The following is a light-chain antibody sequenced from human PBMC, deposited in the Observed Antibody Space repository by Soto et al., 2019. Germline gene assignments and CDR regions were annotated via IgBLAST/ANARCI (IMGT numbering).Light chain of an antibody. J-gene: IGKJ4*01. V-gene: IGKV3-15*01. Sequence: EIVMTQSPATLSASPGERATLSCRASQSVSSNLAWYQQKPGQAPRLLIYGSSTRATGIPARFSGSGSGTDFTLTISSLQSEDFAVYYCQQYNNWPLTFGGGTRVEI. CDR3: QQYNNWPLT. CDR1: QSVSSN. CDR2: GSS.